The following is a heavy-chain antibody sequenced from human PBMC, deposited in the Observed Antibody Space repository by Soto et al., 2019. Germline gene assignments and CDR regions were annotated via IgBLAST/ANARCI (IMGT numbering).Heavy chain of an antibody. CDR3: AREDYSRSWSDYYYYGMDV. Sequence: PSETLSLTCTVSGGSVSSGDYYWSWIRQPPGKGLEWIGYIYYSGSTYYNPSLKSRVTISVDTSKNQFSLKLSSVTAADTAVYYCAREDYSRSWSDYYYYGMDVWGHGTTVTVSS. CDR1: GGSVSSGDYY. D-gene: IGHD6-13*01. CDR2: IYYSGST. V-gene: IGHV4-30-4*01. J-gene: IGHJ6*02.